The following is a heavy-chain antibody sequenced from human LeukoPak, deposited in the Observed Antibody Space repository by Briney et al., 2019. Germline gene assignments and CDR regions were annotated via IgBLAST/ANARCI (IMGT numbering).Heavy chain of an antibody. V-gene: IGHV3-74*01. CDR1: GFTFTIYW. Sequence: GGSLRLSCAASGFTFTIYWMHWVRQPPGKGLVWVSRINSDGSSTSYADSVKGRFTISRDNAKNTLYLQMNSLRVEDTALYYCARDAPGNTALDYWGQGSLVTVSS. D-gene: IGHD5-18*01. CDR2: INSDGSST. CDR3: ARDAPGNTALDY. J-gene: IGHJ4*02.